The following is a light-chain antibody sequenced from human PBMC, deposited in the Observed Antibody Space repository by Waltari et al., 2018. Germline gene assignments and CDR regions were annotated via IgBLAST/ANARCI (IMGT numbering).Light chain of an antibody. CDR3: QQYNYWPWT. Sequence: EIVMTQSPATLSRSPGESSTLSCRARPSLNSALAWDQQKPGQAPRLLIYSTSTRATGTPARFSGSGSGTEFTLTISSLQSEDFAIYYCQQYNYWPWTFGQGTRVEIK. CDR2: STS. J-gene: IGKJ1*01. V-gene: IGKV3D-15*01. CDR1: PSLNSA.